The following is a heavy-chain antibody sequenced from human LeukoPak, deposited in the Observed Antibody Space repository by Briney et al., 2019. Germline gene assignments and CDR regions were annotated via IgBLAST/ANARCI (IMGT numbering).Heavy chain of an antibody. CDR1: GFTFSNYN. V-gene: IGHV3-21*01. Sequence: PGGSLRLSCEASGFTFSNYNMNWVRHAPGKELEWVSSITSTSSYIYYADSVKGRFTISRDNAKNSLYLQMSSLRAEDTAVYYCARDTRYYDILTGYYRGVYYMDVWGKGTTVTISS. CDR3: ARDTRYYDILTGYYRGVYYMDV. D-gene: IGHD3-9*01. CDR2: ITSTSSYI. J-gene: IGHJ6*03.